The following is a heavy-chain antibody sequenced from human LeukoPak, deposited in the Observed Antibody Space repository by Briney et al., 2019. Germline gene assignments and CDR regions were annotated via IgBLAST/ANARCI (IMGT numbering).Heavy chain of an antibody. CDR3: ARVGKGIAVAGTPFDY. V-gene: IGHV5-51*01. CDR1: GYTFTSYW. J-gene: IGHJ4*02. D-gene: IGHD6-19*01. CDR2: IYPGDSDT. Sequence: GESLQISCKGSGYTFTSYWIGWVRQLPGEGLEWMGIIYPGDSDTRYSPSFQGQVTISADKSISTAYLQWSSLKASDTAMYYCARVGKGIAVAGTPFDYWGQGTLVTVSS.